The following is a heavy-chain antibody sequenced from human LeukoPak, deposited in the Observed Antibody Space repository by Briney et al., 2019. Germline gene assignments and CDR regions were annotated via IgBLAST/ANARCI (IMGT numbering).Heavy chain of an antibody. CDR2: IYTSGST. CDR3: ARHEQPINWFDP. Sequence: PSQTLSLTCTVSGGSISSGSYYWSWIRQPAGKGLEWIGRIYTSGSTNYNPSLKSRVTISVDTSKNQFSLKLSSVTAADTAVYYCARHEQPINWFDPWGQGTLVTVSS. D-gene: IGHD1/OR15-1a*01. CDR1: GGSISSGSYY. J-gene: IGHJ5*02. V-gene: IGHV4-61*02.